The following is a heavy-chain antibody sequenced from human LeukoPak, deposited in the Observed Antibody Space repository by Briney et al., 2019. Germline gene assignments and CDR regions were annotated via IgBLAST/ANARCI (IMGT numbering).Heavy chain of an antibody. V-gene: IGHV3-7*04. CDR1: GFTFSNAW. CDR3: ARGGPWFDY. J-gene: IGHJ4*02. D-gene: IGHD3-16*01. Sequence: GGSLRLSCAASGFTFSNAWMSWVRQAPGKGLEWVANIKQDGSEKYYVDSVKGRFTISRDNAKNSLYLQMNSLRAEDTAVYYCARGGPWFDYWGQGTLVTVSS. CDR2: IKQDGSEK.